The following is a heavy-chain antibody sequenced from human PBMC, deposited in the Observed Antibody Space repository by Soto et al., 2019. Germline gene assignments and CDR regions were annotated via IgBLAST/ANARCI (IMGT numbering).Heavy chain of an antibody. D-gene: IGHD3-22*01. CDR2: IDPSDSYT. CDR1: GYSFTIYW. Sequence: PGESLKISCKGSGYSFTIYWISWVRQMPGKGLEWMGRIDPSDSYTNYSPSFQGHVTISADKSISTAYLQWSSLKASDTAMYYCAWLTYYYDSSRPGDYYGRDVWGQGTTVTVAS. V-gene: IGHV5-10-1*01. CDR3: AWLTYYYDSSRPGDYYGRDV. J-gene: IGHJ6*02.